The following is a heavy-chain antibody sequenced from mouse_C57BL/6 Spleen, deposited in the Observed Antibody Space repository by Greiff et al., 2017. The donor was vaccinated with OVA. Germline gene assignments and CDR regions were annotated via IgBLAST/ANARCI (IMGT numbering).Heavy chain of an antibody. CDR3: ARLGQGPWFAY. V-gene: IGHV1-69*01. J-gene: IGHJ3*01. CDR2: IDPSDSYT. Sequence: QVQLKQPGAELVMPGASVKLSCKASGYTFTSYWMHWVKQRPGQGLEWIGEIDPSDSYTNYNQKFKGKSTLTVDKSSSTAYMQLSSLTSEDSAVYYCARLGQGPWFAYWGQGTLVTVSA. CDR1: GYTFTSYW. D-gene: IGHD3-3*01.